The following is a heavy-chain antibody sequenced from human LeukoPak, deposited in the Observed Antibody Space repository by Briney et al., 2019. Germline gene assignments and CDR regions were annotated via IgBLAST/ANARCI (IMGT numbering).Heavy chain of an antibody. V-gene: IGHV1-69*04. Sequence: SVKVSCKASGGTFTNYAINWVRQAPGQGLEWMGRIIPILDVTNYAQKFQGRVTITADQSTSTAYMELSSLRSGDTAVYYCARGGGVDILTGFQYWGQGTLVTVSS. CDR3: ARGGGVDILTGFQY. CDR2: IIPILDVT. J-gene: IGHJ4*02. CDR1: GGTFTNYA. D-gene: IGHD3-9*01.